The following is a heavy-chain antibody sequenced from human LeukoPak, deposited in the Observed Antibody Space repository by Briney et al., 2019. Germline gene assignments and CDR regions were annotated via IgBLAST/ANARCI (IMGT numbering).Heavy chain of an antibody. V-gene: IGHV4-59*01. D-gene: IGHD4-17*01. CDR1: GGSISSYY. Sequence: SETLSLTCTVSGGSISSYYWSWIRQPPGRGLEWIGYIYYSGSTNYNPSLKSRVTISVDTSKNQFSLKLSSVTAADTAVYYCARVKATTIPWFDPWGQGTLVTVSS. CDR2: IYYSGST. CDR3: ARVKATTIPWFDP. J-gene: IGHJ5*02.